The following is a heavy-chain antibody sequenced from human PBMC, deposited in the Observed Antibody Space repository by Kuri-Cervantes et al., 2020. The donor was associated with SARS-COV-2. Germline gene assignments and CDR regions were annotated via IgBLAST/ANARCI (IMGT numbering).Heavy chain of an antibody. V-gene: IGHV3-30*04. CDR1: GFTFNTCA. D-gene: IGHD2-21*01. CDR3: ARARVGVFDF. J-gene: IGHJ4*02. CDR2: VSSDGTNQ. Sequence: GGSLRLSCAASGFTFNTCAMHWVRQAPGKGLEWVAMVSSDGTNQSYADSVKGRFTISRDNSKNTLHLQITSLRTEDTGVFYCARARVGVFDFWGQGALVTVSS.